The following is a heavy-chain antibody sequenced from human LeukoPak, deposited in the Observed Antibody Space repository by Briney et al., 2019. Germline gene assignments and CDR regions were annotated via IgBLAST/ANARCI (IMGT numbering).Heavy chain of an antibody. J-gene: IGHJ6*02. CDR2: INPNSGGT. CDR1: EYIFTDYY. Sequence: GASVKVSCKASEYIFTDYYIHWVRQAPGQGLEWMGWINPNSGGTDYAQRFQGRVTMTRDTSISTAYMEMSSLRSDDTAVYFCARVHYVSRTYAFYYGMDVWGQGTTVTVSS. CDR3: ARVHYVSRTYAFYYGMDV. V-gene: IGHV1-2*02. D-gene: IGHD3-10*01.